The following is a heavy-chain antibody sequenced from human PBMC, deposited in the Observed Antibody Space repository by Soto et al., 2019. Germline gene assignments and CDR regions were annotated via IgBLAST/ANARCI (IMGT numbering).Heavy chain of an antibody. CDR3: ARGPSGDKVDS. CDR2: IYDGGRT. D-gene: IGHD7-27*01. CDR1: GGSISTVDYW. Sequence: QVQLQESGPGLVKPSQTLSLTCTVSGGSISTVDYWWSWIRQSPDMGLEWIGHIYDGGRTYYNPSLASRVTMSVDTSKSQLSLTLSSVSAADTAVYYCARGPSGDKVDSWGQGTLVTVSS. V-gene: IGHV4-30-4*01. J-gene: IGHJ4*02.